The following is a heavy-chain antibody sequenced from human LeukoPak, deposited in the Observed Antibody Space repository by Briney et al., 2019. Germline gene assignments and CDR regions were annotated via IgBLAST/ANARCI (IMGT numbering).Heavy chain of an antibody. CDR1: GFTFSDYW. D-gene: IGHD6-19*01. V-gene: IGHV3-23*01. Sequence: GGSLRLSCAASGFTFSDYWMSWVRQAPGKGLEWVSVISGSGGSTEYADSVKGRFTISRDNSKNTLYLQMNSLRAEDTAVYYCAKGSGWYVWGQGTLVTVSS. CDR3: AKGSGWYV. J-gene: IGHJ4*02. CDR2: ISGSGGST.